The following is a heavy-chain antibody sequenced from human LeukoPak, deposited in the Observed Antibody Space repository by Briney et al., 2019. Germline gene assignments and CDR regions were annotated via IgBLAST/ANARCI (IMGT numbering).Heavy chain of an antibody. CDR1: GFTFSSYC. Sequence: GGSLRLSCAASGFTFSSYCMHWLRQAPGKGLVWVSRSNSAGSTTNYADSVRGRFTISRDNANNTLYLQMNSLRAEDTAVYYCARGNNYGHNWFDSWGQGTLVTVSS. CDR3: ARGNNYGHNWFDS. D-gene: IGHD1/OR15-1a*01. V-gene: IGHV3-74*01. J-gene: IGHJ5*01. CDR2: SNSAGSTT.